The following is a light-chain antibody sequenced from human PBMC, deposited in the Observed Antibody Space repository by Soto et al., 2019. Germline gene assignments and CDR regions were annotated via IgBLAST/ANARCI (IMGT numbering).Light chain of an antibody. Sequence: DVVMTQSPLSLPVTLGQPASISCRSSQSLAYSDGNTYLNWFQQRPGQSQRRLIYKVSNRDSGVRDRFSGSGSGTDFTMKISRVEAEDVGVYYCMQGTHWPPYTFGQGTKLEIK. CDR1: QSLAYSDGNTY. V-gene: IGKV2-30*01. CDR3: MQGTHWPPYT. J-gene: IGKJ2*01. CDR2: KVS.